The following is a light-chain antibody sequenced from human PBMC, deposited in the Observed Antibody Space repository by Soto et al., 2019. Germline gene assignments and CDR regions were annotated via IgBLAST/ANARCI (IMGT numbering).Light chain of an antibody. CDR1: QSVSSY. Sequence: EIVVTQSPVTLSLSHGERATLSCRASQSVSSYLAWYQQRPGQAPRLLIYDASNRATGIPARFSGSGSGTDFTLTIDNLEPEDFAIYYCQQRNNWPPITFGQGTRLEIK. CDR3: QQRNNWPPIT. J-gene: IGKJ5*01. CDR2: DAS. V-gene: IGKV3-11*01.